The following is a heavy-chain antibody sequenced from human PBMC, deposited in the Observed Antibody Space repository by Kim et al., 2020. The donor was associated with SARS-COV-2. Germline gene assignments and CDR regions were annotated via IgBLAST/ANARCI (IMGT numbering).Heavy chain of an antibody. Sequence: ASVKVSCQASGYTFTSYAMNWVRQAPGQGLEWMGWINTNTGNPTYAQGFTGRFVFSLDTSVSTAYLQISSLKAEDTAVYYCAREGLGIIAAAIDYWGQGTLVTVSS. J-gene: IGHJ4*02. V-gene: IGHV7-4-1*02. D-gene: IGHD6-13*01. CDR1: GYTFTSYA. CDR3: AREGLGIIAAAIDY. CDR2: INTNTGNP.